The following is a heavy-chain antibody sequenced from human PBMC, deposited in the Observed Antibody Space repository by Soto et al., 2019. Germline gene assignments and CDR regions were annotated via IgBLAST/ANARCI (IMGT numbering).Heavy chain of an antibody. V-gene: IGHV3-30*18. Sequence: GGSLRLSCAASGFTFSSYGMHWVRQAPGKGLEWVAVISYDGKNKDYADSVKGRFTISRDNSKNTLYLQMNSLGAEDTAVYYCAKDPKPEIYYYASGIVYWGQGTQVTVS. CDR2: ISYDGKNK. CDR1: GFTFSSYG. D-gene: IGHD3-10*01. CDR3: AKDPKPEIYYYASGIVY. J-gene: IGHJ4*02.